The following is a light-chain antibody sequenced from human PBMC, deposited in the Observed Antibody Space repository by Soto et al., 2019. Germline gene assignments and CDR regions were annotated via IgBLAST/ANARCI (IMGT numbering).Light chain of an antibody. V-gene: IGLV2-14*01. Sequence: QSVLTQPASVSGSPGQSITISCTGTYTDVGGYNRVSWYQHHAGKGPKMLIFEVDNRPSGISDLFSGSKSGDTASLTISDLQAEDEADYYCVSYIESSLTHWVFGGGTKLTVL. CDR2: EVD. CDR3: VSYIESSLTHWV. CDR1: YTDVGGYNR. J-gene: IGLJ3*02.